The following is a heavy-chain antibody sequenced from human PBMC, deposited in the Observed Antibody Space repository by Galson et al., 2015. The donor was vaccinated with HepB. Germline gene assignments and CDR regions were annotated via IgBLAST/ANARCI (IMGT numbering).Heavy chain of an antibody. V-gene: IGHV1-3*01. Sequence: SVKVSCKASGYTFTSYAMHWVRQAPGQRLEWMGWINAGNGNTKYSQKFQGRVTITRDTSASTAYMELSSLRSEDTAVYYCARGYSSSWYGGRTRGFDYWGQGTLVTVSS. CDR1: GYTFTSYA. J-gene: IGHJ4*02. D-gene: IGHD6-13*01. CDR3: ARGYSSSWYGGRTRGFDY. CDR2: INAGNGNT.